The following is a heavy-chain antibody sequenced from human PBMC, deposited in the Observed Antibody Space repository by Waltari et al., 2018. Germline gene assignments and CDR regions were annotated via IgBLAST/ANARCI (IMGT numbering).Heavy chain of an antibody. J-gene: IGHJ4*02. V-gene: IGHV4-34*01. D-gene: IGHD6-19*01. CDR1: GGSFSGYY. CDR3: ARARKRYSSGWLDY. CDR2: INHSGST. Sequence: QVQLQQWGAGLLKPSETLSLTCAVYGGSFSGYYWSWIRQPPGKGLEWIGEINHSGSTNYNPSLKSRVTISVDTSKNQFSLKLSSVTAADTAVYYCARARKRYSSGWLDYWGQGTLVTVSS.